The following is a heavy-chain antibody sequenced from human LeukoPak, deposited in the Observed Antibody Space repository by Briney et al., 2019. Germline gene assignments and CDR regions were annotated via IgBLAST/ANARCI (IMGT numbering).Heavy chain of an antibody. CDR1: GFTFSNYG. Sequence: QSGGSLRLSCAASGFTFSNYGIHWVRQAPGKGLEWVALISYDGSNKYYADSVKGRFTISRDNSKNTLYLQMNSLRAEDTAVYYCAKAPSSGWYDSVDYWGQGTLVTVSS. J-gene: IGHJ4*02. V-gene: IGHV3-30*18. CDR2: ISYDGSNK. CDR3: AKAPSSGWYDSVDY. D-gene: IGHD6-19*01.